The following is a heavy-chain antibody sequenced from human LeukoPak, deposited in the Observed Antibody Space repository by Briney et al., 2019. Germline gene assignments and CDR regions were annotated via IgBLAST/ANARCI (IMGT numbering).Heavy chain of an antibody. CDR2: TSGDGGAT. J-gene: IGHJ4*02. Sequence: GGSLRLSCAASGFTFSSYAMSRVRQSTGKGLEWVSSTSGDGGATYYSNSVKGRFTISRDNSRNTLYLQMNSLRAEDTAVYYCAKDRPNYYGSNGHYYRRDGDYWGQGTLVTVSS. V-gene: IGHV3-23*01. CDR1: GFTFSSYA. CDR3: AKDRPNYYGSNGHYYRRDGDY. D-gene: IGHD3-22*01.